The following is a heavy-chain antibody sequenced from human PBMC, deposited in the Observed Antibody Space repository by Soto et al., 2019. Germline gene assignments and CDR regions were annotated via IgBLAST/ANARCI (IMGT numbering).Heavy chain of an antibody. CDR2: IIPIFGTA. D-gene: IGHD3-9*01. V-gene: IGHV1-69*13. CDR1: GGTFSSYA. J-gene: IGHJ6*02. CDR3: ARNLLEDYDILTGPDNYYYGMDV. Sequence: AASVKVSCKASGGTFSSYAISWVRQAPGQGLEWMGGIIPIFGTANYAQKFQGRVTITADESTSTAYMELSSLRSEDTAVYYCARNLLEDYDILTGPDNYYYGMDVWGQGTTVTVSS.